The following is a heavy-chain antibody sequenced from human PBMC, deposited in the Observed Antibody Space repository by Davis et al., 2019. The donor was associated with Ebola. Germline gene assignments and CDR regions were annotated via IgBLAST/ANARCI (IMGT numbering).Heavy chain of an antibody. V-gene: IGHV3-20*01. J-gene: IGHJ4*02. CDR3: ARALPAYSSSSLYFDY. CDR1: GFTFDDYG. CDR2: INWNGGST. Sequence: PGGSLRLSCAASGFTFDDYGMSWVRQAPGKGLEWVSGINWNGGSTGYADSVKGRFTISKDNAKNSLYLQMNSLRAEDTALYHCARALPAYSSSSLYFDYWGQGTLVTVSS. D-gene: IGHD6-6*01.